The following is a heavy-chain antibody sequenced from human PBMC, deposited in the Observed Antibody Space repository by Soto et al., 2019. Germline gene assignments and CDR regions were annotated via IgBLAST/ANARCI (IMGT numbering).Heavy chain of an antibody. CDR3: ASGRAPVAN. V-gene: IGHV3-7*01. CDR1: GFAFSSYW. CDR2: IKQDGSEK. J-gene: IGHJ4*02. Sequence: GGSLRLSCAASGFAFSSYWMSWVRQAPGKGLEWVAIIKQDGSEKYYVDSVKGRFTISRDNAKNSLYLQMYSLGAEDTAVYYCASGRAPVANWGQGTLVTVSS.